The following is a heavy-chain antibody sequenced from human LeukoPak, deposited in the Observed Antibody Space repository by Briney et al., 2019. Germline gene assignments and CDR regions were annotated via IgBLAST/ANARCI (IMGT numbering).Heavy chain of an antibody. CDR3: ARSGSYDFWSGYYITDRYFDY. V-gene: IGHV4-59*01. J-gene: IGHJ4*02. CDR2: IYYSGST. CDR1: GGSISSYY. D-gene: IGHD3-3*01. Sequence: SETLSLTCTVSGGSISSYYWSWIRQPPGKGLEWIGYIYYSGSTNYNPSLKSRVTISVDTSKNQFSLKLSSVTAADTAVYYCARSGSYDFWSGYYITDRYFDYRGQGTLVTVSS.